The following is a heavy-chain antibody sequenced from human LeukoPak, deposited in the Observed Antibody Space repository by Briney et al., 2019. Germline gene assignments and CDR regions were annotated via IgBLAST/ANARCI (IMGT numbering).Heavy chain of an antibody. J-gene: IGHJ5*02. CDR1: GYSFTSYW. CDR3: ARRGIAARDNWLDP. Sequence: GESLKISSKGSGYSFTSYWIGWVRQMPGKGLEWMGIIYPGDSDIRYSPSFQGQVSISADKSSSTAYLQWSSLKASDTAMYYCARRGIAARDNWLDPWGQGTLVTVSS. CDR2: IYPGDSDI. V-gene: IGHV5-51*01. D-gene: IGHD6-6*01.